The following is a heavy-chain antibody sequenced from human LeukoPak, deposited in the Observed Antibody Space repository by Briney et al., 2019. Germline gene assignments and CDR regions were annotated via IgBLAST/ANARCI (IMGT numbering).Heavy chain of an antibody. D-gene: IGHD3-10*01. CDR1: GFTFSSYW. J-gene: IGHJ4*02. Sequence: RGGPLRLSCIASGFTFSSYWMHWVRQTPGKGLVWVSRIYTDETTTNYADSVKGRFTISRDNAKNTLYLQMNSLRAEDTAVYYCVRDLGGPDYWGQGNPVTLSS. CDR2: IYTDETTT. CDR3: VRDLGGPDY. V-gene: IGHV3-74*01.